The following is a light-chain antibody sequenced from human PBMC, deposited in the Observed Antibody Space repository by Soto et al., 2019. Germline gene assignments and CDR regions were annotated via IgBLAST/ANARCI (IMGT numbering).Light chain of an antibody. Sequence: QSVLTQPPSVSAAPGQTVTISCSGANSNIGSQFVSWYQHFPGRAPKLLIFDNDKRPSGIPDRFTGSKTGTSATLGITGLQAGDEADYYCTSWDRSLSAGVFGGGTKVTVL. J-gene: IGLJ3*02. CDR2: DND. CDR1: NSNIGSQF. V-gene: IGLV1-51*01. CDR3: TSWDRSLSAGV.